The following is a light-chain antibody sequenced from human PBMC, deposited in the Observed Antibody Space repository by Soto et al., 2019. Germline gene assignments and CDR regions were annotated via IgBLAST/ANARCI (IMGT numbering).Light chain of an antibody. J-gene: IGKJ4*02. CDR2: AAS. Sequence: DIQLSQSPSTLSASVVDTVTITCRASQRIGKYLNWYQQKPGKAPKLLIYAASSLTPGAPSIFSGRGSWTDFTRTTSSLPLEDGATDYWHQSYRAPFTVGRGTKVETK. CDR1: QRIGKY. CDR3: HQSYRAPFT. V-gene: IGKV1-39*01.